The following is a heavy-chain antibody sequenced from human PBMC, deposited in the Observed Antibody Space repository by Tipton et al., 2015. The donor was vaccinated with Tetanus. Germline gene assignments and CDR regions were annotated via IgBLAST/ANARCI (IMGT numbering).Heavy chain of an antibody. CDR2: IYDSGTT. CDR3: ARYNSYFYAMDV. Sequence: TLSLTCALSGGSISRGAYSWSWIRQPPGKGLEWIGYIYDSGTTYSNPSLKSRVPISVGETKRQFSLNLTSVTAADPAVYYYARYNSYFYAMDVWGQGTTVTVSS. D-gene: IGHD5-24*01. J-gene: IGHJ6*02. CDR1: GGSISRGAYS. V-gene: IGHV4-30-2*01.